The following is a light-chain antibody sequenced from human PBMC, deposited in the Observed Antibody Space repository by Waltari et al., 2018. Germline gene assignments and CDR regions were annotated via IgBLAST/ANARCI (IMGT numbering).Light chain of an antibody. Sequence: QSALTQPPSASGSPGQPVTISCTGTSSDIGGSNYVSWYQQHPGKAPKLMIYEVFKRPSGVPDRFSGSKSGNTASLTVSGLQAEDEADFYCSSYSGTNNPVVFGGGTRLTVL. CDR2: EVF. V-gene: IGLV2-8*01. CDR1: SSDIGGSNY. CDR3: SSYSGTNNPVV. J-gene: IGLJ2*01.